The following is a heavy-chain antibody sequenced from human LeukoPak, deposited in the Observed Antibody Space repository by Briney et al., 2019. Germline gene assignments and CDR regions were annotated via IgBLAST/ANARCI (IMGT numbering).Heavy chain of an antibody. CDR3: ARGGRPNYVWGSYRYSYYFDY. J-gene: IGHJ4*02. CDR1: GGSFSGYY. CDR2: INHSGST. V-gene: IGHV4-34*01. D-gene: IGHD3-16*02. Sequence: PSETLSLTCAVYGGSFSGYYWSWIRQPPGQGLQWLGEINHSGSTNYNPSLKSRVTISVDTSKNQFSLKLSSVTAADTAVYYCARGGRPNYVWGSYRYSYYFDYWGQGTLVTVSS.